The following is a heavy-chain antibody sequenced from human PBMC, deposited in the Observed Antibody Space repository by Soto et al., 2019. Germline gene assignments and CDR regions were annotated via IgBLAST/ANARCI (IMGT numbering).Heavy chain of an antibody. Sequence: SETLSLTCTVSGGSISSYYWSWIRQPPGKGLEWIGYIYYSGSTYYNPSLKSRVTISVDTSKNQFSLKLSSVTAADTAVYYCARGYEYSYFDYWGQGTLVTVSS. V-gene: IGHV4-59*08. D-gene: IGHD5-12*01. CDR2: IYYSGST. CDR1: GGSISSYY. CDR3: ARGYEYSYFDY. J-gene: IGHJ4*02.